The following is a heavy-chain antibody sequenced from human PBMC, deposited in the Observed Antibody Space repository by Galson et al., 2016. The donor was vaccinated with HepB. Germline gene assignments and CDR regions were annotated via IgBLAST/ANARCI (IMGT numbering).Heavy chain of an antibody. Sequence: SLRLSCAASGFTFSYYGMHWVRQAPGKGLEWVSLIWYDESNKSYADSVKGRFTISRDNSKNTLYLQMNSLRVEDTAVYYCASSDGGDESSLDYGGQGTLVTVSA. CDR1: GFTFSYYG. J-gene: IGHJ4*02. CDR3: ASSDGGDESSLDY. CDR2: IWYDESNK. D-gene: IGHD3-16*01. V-gene: IGHV3-33*01.